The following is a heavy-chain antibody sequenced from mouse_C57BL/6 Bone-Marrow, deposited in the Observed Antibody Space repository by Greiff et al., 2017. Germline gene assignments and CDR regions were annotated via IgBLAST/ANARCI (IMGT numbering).Heavy chain of an antibody. CDR2: IDPENGDT. CDR1: GFNIKDDY. J-gene: IGHJ2*01. D-gene: IGHD1-1*01. Sequence: EVQLQQFGAELVRPGASVQLSCTASGFNIKDDYMHWVKQRPEQGLEWIGWIDPENGDTEYASKFQGKATITADTSSNTAYLQLSSLTSEDTAVYYCTFITTVPGDYWGQGTTLTVSS. CDR3: TFITTVPGDY. V-gene: IGHV14-4*01.